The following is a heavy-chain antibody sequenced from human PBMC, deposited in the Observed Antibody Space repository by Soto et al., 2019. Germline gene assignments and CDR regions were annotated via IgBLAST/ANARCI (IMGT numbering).Heavy chain of an antibody. Sequence: QVQLQESGPGLVKPSETLSLTCTVSGGSVSSGSSYWSWIRQPPGKGLEWIGYIYNSGSTNYSPSLKSRVTISVDTSKNQFSLKLSSVTAADAAVYYCARGRDGYIYSWGQGRLVTVSS. CDR3: ARGRDGYIYS. CDR2: IYNSGST. V-gene: IGHV4-61*01. J-gene: IGHJ4*02. CDR1: GGSVSSGSSY.